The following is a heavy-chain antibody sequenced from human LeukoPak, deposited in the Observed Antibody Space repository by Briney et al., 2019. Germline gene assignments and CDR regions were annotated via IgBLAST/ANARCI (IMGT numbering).Heavy chain of an antibody. J-gene: IGHJ4*02. Sequence: GGSLRLSCAASGFTFSSYTMSWVRQAPGKGLEWVSTITTSDGNTYYADSVKGRFTVSRDNSKNTLFLQMNSLRAEDTAVYYCAREITLHYYDSSGYYDYWGQGTLVTVSS. CDR2: ITTSDGNT. CDR1: GFTFSSYT. CDR3: AREITLHYYDSSGYYDY. D-gene: IGHD3-22*01. V-gene: IGHV3-23*01.